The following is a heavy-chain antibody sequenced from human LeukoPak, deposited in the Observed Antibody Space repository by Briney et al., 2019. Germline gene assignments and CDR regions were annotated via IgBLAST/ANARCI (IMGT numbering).Heavy chain of an antibody. D-gene: IGHD6-13*01. CDR1: GYTFTSYG. Sequence: ASVKVSCKASGYTFTSYGISWVRQAPGQGLEWMGWISAYNGNTNHAQKLQGRVTMTTDTSTSTAYMELRSLRSDDTAVYYCARDDGYSSSWYYGHYYYGMDVWGQGTTVTVSS. CDR3: ARDDGYSSSWYYGHYYYGMDV. V-gene: IGHV1-18*01. CDR2: ISAYNGNT. J-gene: IGHJ6*02.